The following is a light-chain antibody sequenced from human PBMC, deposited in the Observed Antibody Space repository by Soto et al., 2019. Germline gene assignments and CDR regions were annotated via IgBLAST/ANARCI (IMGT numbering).Light chain of an antibody. J-gene: IGLJ1*01. CDR2: EVS. Sequence: QSAMTQQASESGTPGQSASNSCKGTSNEDGGYDFVAWYQQYPGKAPKVLIYEVSNRPSGVSNRFSGSKSGNTASLTISGLQAEDEADYYCSSYTSSSTVDVFGTGTKVTVL. CDR1: SNEDGGYDF. V-gene: IGLV2-14*01. CDR3: SSYTSSSTVDV.